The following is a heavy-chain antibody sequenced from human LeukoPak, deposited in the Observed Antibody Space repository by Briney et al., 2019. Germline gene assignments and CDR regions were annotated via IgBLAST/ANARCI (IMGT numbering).Heavy chain of an antibody. V-gene: IGHV3-7*05. CDR1: TLTLNNYW. D-gene: IGHD6-13*01. CDR2: IKQDGSEK. CDR3: ASRAGYTSSWSAFDY. Sequence: PGGSLRLSCTASTLTLNNYWMSWVRQAPGKGLEWVANIKQDGSEKYHVDSVKGRFTISRDNAKNSLYLQMNSLRAEDTAVYYCASRAGYTSSWSAFDYWGQGTLVTVSS. J-gene: IGHJ4*02.